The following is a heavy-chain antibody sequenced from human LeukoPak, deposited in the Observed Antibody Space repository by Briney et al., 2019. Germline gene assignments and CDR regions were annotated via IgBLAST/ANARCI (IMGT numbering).Heavy chain of an antibody. CDR1: GGSISSYY. D-gene: IGHD1-26*01. CDR2: IYYSGST. V-gene: IGHV4-59*01. J-gene: IGHJ6*03. Sequence: SETLSLTCTVSGGSISSYYWSWLRQPPGKGLEWIGYIYYSGSTNYNPSLKSRVTISVDTSKNQSSLKLSSVTAADTAVYYCARQPGGSYYSEWRSVYYYMDVWGKGTTVTVSS. CDR3: ARQPGGSYYSEWRSVYYYMDV.